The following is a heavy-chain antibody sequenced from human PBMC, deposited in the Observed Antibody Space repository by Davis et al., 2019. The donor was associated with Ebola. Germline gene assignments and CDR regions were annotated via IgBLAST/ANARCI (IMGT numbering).Heavy chain of an antibody. J-gene: IGHJ4*02. V-gene: IGHV4-4*07. CDR1: GDSMHLKY. CDR3: ARGATVTTYYFDY. CDR2: IYSSGTT. D-gene: IGHD4-17*01. Sequence: SETLSLTCTVSGDSMHLKYWSWIRQPAEKEPEWIGRIYSSGTTNYNPSLKSRVTMSVDTSKNQFSLKLSSVTAADTAVYYCARGATVTTYYFDYWGQGTLVTVSS.